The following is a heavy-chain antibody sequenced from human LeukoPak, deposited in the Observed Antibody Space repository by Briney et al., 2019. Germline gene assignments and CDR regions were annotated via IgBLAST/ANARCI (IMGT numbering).Heavy chain of an antibody. CDR1: GDSVFTHDLT. Sequence: SQTLSLTSALSGDSVFTHDLTWDWVRQSPSRGLEWLGRTFYRSKWYNDYAVSVKSRITVSPDTSKNQFSLHLNSVTPEDTAVYYCVRSYDWVFDYWGQGTRVTVSS. CDR2: TFYRSKWYN. D-gene: IGHD1-1*01. J-gene: IGHJ4*02. V-gene: IGHV6-1*01. CDR3: VRSYDWVFDY.